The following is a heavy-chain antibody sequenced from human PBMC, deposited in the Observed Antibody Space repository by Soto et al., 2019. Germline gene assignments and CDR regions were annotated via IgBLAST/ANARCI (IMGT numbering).Heavy chain of an antibody. D-gene: IGHD2-15*01. J-gene: IGHJ6*02. Sequence: QITLRESGPTLVKPTQTLTLTCTFSGFSFSTSGVGVGWFRQPPGQALQWLALIYWNGNERYSPSLNNRLTVTKDTSKNQVVLTMASVEPLDTATYYCANELSGYYYVMDVWGQGTNVTVSS. CDR2: IYWNGNE. CDR1: GFSFSTSGVG. CDR3: ANELSGYYYVMDV. V-gene: IGHV2-5*01.